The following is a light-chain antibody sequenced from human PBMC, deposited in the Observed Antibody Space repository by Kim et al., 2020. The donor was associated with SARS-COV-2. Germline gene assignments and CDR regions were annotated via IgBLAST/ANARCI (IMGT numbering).Light chain of an antibody. CDR2: LNSDGSH. V-gene: IGLV4-69*01. Sequence: GASVKLTCTRSRGNSRYAIAWHKQQPEKGPRYVMKLNSDGSHSKGDGIPDRFSRSSSGAERYLTISSLQSEDEADYYCQTWGTGGVFGGGTQLTVL. CDR3: QTWGTGGV. CDR1: RGNSRYA. J-gene: IGLJ3*02.